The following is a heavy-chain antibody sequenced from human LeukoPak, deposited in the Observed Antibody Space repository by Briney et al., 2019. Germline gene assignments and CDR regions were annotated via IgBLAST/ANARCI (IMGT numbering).Heavy chain of an antibody. J-gene: IGHJ4*02. CDR1: EFTFSSYS. CDR3: ARGAGYCTSTSCHLWSDY. D-gene: IGHD2-2*01. Sequence: GSLRLSCAASEFTFSSYSMNWVRQAPGKGLEWVSSISSSSNIYYADSVKGRFAVSRDNAKNEMYLQMNSLRAEDTAVYFCARGAGYCTSTSCHLWSDYWDQGTLVTVSS. CDR2: ISSSSNI. V-gene: IGHV3-21*01.